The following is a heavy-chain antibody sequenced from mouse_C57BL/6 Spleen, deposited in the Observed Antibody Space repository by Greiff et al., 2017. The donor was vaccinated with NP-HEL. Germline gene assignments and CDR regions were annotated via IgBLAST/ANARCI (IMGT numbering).Heavy chain of an antibody. Sequence: VQLQQPGAELVKPGASVKMSCKASGYTFTSYWITWVKQRPGQGLEWIGDIYPGSGSTNYNEKFKSKATLTVDTSSSTAYMQLSSLTSEDSAVYYCARGDYDPDWYFDVWGTGTTVTVSS. V-gene: IGHV1-55*01. CDR2: IYPGSGST. CDR1: GYTFTSYW. D-gene: IGHD2-4*01. CDR3: ARGDYDPDWYFDV. J-gene: IGHJ1*03.